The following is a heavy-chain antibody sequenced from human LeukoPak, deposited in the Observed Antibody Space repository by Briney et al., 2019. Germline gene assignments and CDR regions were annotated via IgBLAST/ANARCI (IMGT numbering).Heavy chain of an antibody. V-gene: IGHV3-74*01. J-gene: IGHJ4*02. Sequence: GGSLRLSCVASGFTFTSYWVRWVSQVPGKGLVWVSRIKDGGTTTDYADSVKGRFTISRDDAKNTLCLQMNSLRAEDTAVYYCTTIRPGYWGQGTLVTVSP. CDR3: TTIRPGY. CDR1: GFTFTSYW. CDR2: IKDGGTTT. D-gene: IGHD5-12*01.